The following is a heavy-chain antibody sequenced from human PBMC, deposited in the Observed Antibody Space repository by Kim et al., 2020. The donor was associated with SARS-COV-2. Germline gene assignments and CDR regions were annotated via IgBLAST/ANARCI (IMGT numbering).Heavy chain of an antibody. CDR1: GYTFTGYY. V-gene: IGHV1-2*06. J-gene: IGHJ3*02. CDR3: ARGPYYDFWSGPPEHDAFDI. D-gene: IGHD3-3*01. CDR2: INPNSGGT. Sequence: ASVKVSCKASGYTFTGYYMHWVRQAPGQGLEWMGRINPNSGGTNYAQKFQGRVTMTRDTSISTAYMELSRLRSDDTAVYYCARGPYYDFWSGPPEHDAFDIWGQGTMVTVSS.